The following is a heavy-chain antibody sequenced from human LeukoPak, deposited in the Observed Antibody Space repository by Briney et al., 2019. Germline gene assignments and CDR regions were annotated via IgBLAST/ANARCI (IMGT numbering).Heavy chain of an antibody. CDR1: GFTFSSYA. CDR3: ASQEYSSSGRDY. V-gene: IGHV3-30-3*01. D-gene: IGHD6-6*01. Sequence: GGSLRLSCAASGFTFSSYAMHWVRQAPGKGLEWVAVISYDGSNKYYADSVKGRFTISRDNSKNTLYLQMNSLRAEDTPVYFCASQEYSSSGRDYWGEGTLVTVSS. CDR2: ISYDGSNK. J-gene: IGHJ4*02.